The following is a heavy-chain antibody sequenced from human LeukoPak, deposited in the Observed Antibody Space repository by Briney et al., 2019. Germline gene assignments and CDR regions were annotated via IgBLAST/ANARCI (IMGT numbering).Heavy chain of an antibody. CDR3: ASGPYWYFDL. J-gene: IGHJ2*01. Sequence: GGSLRLSCTASGFTFSSYWMHWVRQAPGRGLVWVSRINSDGSSTRYADSVEGRFTISRDNAKNTLYLQMNSLRAEDTAVYYCASGPYWYFDLWGRGTLVTVSS. CDR1: GFTFSSYW. V-gene: IGHV3-74*01. CDR2: INSDGSST.